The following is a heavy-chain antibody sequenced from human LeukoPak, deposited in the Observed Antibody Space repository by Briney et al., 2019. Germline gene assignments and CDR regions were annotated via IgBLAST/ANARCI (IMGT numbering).Heavy chain of an antibody. D-gene: IGHD6-19*01. Sequence: SGTLSLTCAVSGGSISSSNWWSWVRQPPGKGLEWIGEIYHSGSTNYNPSLKSRVTISVDKSKNQFSLKLSSVTAADTAVYYCARDPIAVAGTFGWFDPWGQGTLVTVSS. J-gene: IGHJ5*02. CDR2: IYHSGST. CDR1: GGSISSSNW. CDR3: ARDPIAVAGTFGWFDP. V-gene: IGHV4-4*02.